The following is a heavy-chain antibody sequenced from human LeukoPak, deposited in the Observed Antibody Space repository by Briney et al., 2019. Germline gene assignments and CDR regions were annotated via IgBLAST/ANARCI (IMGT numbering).Heavy chain of an antibody. J-gene: IGHJ4*02. D-gene: IGHD3-10*01. CDR2: IYYDGSNQ. V-gene: IGHV3-33*01. CDR3: ARDRGQSYFDY. Sequence: PGRSLRLSCATSGFTFRNYGMHWVRQAPGEGLEWVAIIYYDGSNQYYADSVKGRFTISRDNSKNTLYLQLNSLRAEDTAMYYCARDRGQSYFDYWGQGTLVTVSS. CDR1: GFTFRNYG.